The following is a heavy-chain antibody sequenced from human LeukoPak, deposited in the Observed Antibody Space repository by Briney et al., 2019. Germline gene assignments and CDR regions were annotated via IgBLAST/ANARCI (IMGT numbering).Heavy chain of an antibody. D-gene: IGHD4/OR15-4a*01. Sequence: ASVKVSCKASGYTFTGHYMHWVRQAPGQGLEWMGWINPNSGGTNYAQKFQGRVTMTRDTSISTTDMELTRLTYDDAAVYYCATERVPNIVYWGQGTLVTVSS. CDR2: INPNSGGT. V-gene: IGHV1-2*02. CDR1: GYTFTGHY. CDR3: ATERVPNIVY. J-gene: IGHJ4*02.